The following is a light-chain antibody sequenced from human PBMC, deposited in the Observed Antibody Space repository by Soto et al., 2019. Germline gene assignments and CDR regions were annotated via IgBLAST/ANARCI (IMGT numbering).Light chain of an antibody. V-gene: IGLV1-40*01. CDR3: QSYDSSLSAYV. J-gene: IGLJ1*01. CDR1: SSNIGAGYD. CDR2: GNS. Sequence: QSVLTQPPSVSGAPGQRVTISCTGSSSNIGAGYDVHWYQQLPGTAPKLLIYGNSNRPSGVPDRFSGYKSGTSASLAITGLQAEDEADYYCQSYDSSLSAYVFGTGTKLTVL.